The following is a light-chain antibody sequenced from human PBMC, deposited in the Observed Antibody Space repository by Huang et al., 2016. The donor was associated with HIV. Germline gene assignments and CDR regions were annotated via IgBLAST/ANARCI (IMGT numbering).Light chain of an antibody. J-gene: IGKJ1*01. CDR3: QQYNSLAWT. CDR1: QSISSW. CDR2: KAS. V-gene: IGKV1-5*03. Sequence: TITCRASQSISSWLAWYQQKPGKAPNLLIYKASSLESGVPSRFSGSGSGTEFTLTISSLQPDDFATYYCQQYNSLAWTFGQGTKVEIK.